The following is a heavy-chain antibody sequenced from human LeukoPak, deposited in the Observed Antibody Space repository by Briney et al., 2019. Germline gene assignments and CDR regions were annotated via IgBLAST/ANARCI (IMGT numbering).Heavy chain of an antibody. J-gene: IGHJ4*02. CDR1: GGSFSGYY. CDR2: INHSGST. CDR3: ARGSGHFDY. Sequence: SETLSLTCAVYGGSFSGYYWSWIRQPPGKGLEWIGEINHSGSTNHNPSLKSRVTISVDTSKNQFSLKLSSVTAADTAVYYCARGSGHFDYWGQGTLVTVSS. V-gene: IGHV4-34*01.